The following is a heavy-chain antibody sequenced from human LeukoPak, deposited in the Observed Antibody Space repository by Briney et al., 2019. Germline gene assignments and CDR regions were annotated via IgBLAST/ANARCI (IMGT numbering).Heavy chain of an antibody. Sequence: TTSETLSLTCTVSGGSISSSSYYWGWIRQPPGKGLEWIGSIYYSGSTYYNPSLKSRVTISVDTSKNQFSLKLSSVTAADTAVYYCARRGSKQWLVREFSRINWFDPWGQGTLVTVSS. CDR1: GGSISSSSYY. CDR2: IYYSGST. J-gene: IGHJ5*02. V-gene: IGHV4-39*01. CDR3: ARRGSKQWLVREFSRINWFDP. D-gene: IGHD6-19*01.